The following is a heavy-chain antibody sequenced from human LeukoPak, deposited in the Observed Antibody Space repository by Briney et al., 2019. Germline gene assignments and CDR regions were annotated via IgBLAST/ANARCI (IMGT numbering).Heavy chain of an antibody. CDR3: ARTSSTLWLRTPGGDY. Sequence: ASVKVSCKASGYTFTSYAMHWVRQAPGQRLEWMGWISAYNGNTNYAQKLQGRVTMTTDTSTSTAYMELRSLRSDDTAVYYCARTSSTLWLRTPGGDYWGQGTLVTVSS. CDR1: GYTFTSYA. D-gene: IGHD5-12*01. V-gene: IGHV1-18*01. CDR2: ISAYNGNT. J-gene: IGHJ4*02.